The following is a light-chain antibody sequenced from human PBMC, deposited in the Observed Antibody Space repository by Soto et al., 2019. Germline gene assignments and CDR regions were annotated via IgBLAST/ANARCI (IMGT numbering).Light chain of an antibody. CDR3: QTWGTDVV. Sequence: QAVVTQSPSASASLGASVKLTCTLSSGHSNYAIAWHQQQPEKGPRYLMRLNSDGSHNKGDGIPDRFSGSSSGAERYLTISSLQSEDEADYYCQTWGTDVVFGGGTKVTVL. CDR1: SGHSNYA. J-gene: IGLJ2*01. CDR2: LNSDGSH. V-gene: IGLV4-69*01.